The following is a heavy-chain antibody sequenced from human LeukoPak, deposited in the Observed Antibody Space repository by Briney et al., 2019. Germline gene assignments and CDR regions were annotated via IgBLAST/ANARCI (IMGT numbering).Heavy chain of an antibody. D-gene: IGHD6-13*01. CDR3: AKCRGSSWSDYFDY. Sequence: PGASLRLSCAVSGFSLSRCAMSWVRKAPGKGLEWVSAISDSGGSTYYADSVKGRFTISRDNSRNTLYLQMNTLRAEDTAVYYCAKCRGSSWSDYFDYWGQGTLVTVSS. J-gene: IGHJ4*02. V-gene: IGHV3-23*01. CDR1: GFSLSRCA. CDR2: ISDSGGST.